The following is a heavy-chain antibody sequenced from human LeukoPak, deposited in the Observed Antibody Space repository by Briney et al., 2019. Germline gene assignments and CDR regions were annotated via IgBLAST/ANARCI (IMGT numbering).Heavy chain of an antibody. J-gene: IGHJ4*02. CDR1: GFTFTNYE. CDR2: ISGSGSVI. Sequence: GGSLRLSCAASGFTFTNYEVNWVRQAPGKGLEWVSCISGSGSVIYYADSVKGRFTVSRDNAKNSLYLQMNNLRAEDTAVYYCASRAYSYDQTAKYFDSWGQGTLVTVSS. D-gene: IGHD5-18*01. CDR3: ASRAYSYDQTAKYFDS. V-gene: IGHV3-48*03.